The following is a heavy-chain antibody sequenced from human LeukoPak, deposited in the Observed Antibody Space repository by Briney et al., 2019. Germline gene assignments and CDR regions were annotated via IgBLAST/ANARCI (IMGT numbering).Heavy chain of an antibody. CDR2: LWYDGSNK. Sequence: PGGSLRLFCAASGFTFSRYGMHWVPPARGKGLEWVAVLWYDGSNKYHADAVKGRFTTSRDNSKNTLYLQMNSLRAEDTAVYYCARDKESRSRYFDYCGQGTLVTVSS. J-gene: IGHJ4*02. V-gene: IGHV3-33*01. D-gene: IGHD6-13*01. CDR1: GFTFSRYG. CDR3: ARDKESRSRYFDY.